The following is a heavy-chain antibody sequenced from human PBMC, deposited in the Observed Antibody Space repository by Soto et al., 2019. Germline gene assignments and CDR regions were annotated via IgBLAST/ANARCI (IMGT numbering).Heavy chain of an antibody. CDR1: GFSLTTRGVC. V-gene: IGHV2-5*02. D-gene: IGHD3-16*01. CDR3: AYIPNYYHDDWCDP. CDR2: IYWDDDK. J-gene: IGHJ5*02. Sequence: QITLKESGPTLVKPTQTLTLTCTFSGFSLTTRGVCVGWSRQPQGKALECLALIYWDDDKRYSSSLQCRLSITKDTSKNQVVMTMTKVDPVKTATYDGAYIPNYYHDDWCDPWGQGTLVSVSS.